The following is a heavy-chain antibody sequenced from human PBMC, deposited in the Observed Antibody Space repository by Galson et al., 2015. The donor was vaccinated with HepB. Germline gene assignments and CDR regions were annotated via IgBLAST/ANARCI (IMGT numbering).Heavy chain of an antibody. CDR2: INAGNGDT. CDR1: GYTFTRYA. V-gene: IGHV1-3*01. Sequence: SVKVSCKASGYTFTRYALHWVRQAPGQRLEWMGWINAGNGDTEYSQNFQDRITFAKDTSANTVYMDLSSLKSEDTGVYYCARPGANPPGNWFDTWGQGTLVTVSS. J-gene: IGHJ5*02. CDR3: ARPGANPPGNWFDT.